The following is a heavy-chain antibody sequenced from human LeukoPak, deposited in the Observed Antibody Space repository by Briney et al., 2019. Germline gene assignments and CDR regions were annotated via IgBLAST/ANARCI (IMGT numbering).Heavy chain of an antibody. J-gene: IGHJ4*02. CDR3: AKDAYSGFSSSYNMDS. V-gene: IGHV1-2*02. CDR2: SNPNSGVT. Sequence: GASVKVCCKASGYTVTGRYLHWVGQALGQGLEWMGWSNPNSGVTNYVQKFEGRVTMTRDTSINTAYLELHSLTSDDTAMYFCAKDAYSGFSSSYNMDSWRQGTLVTVSS. CDR1: GYTVTGRY. D-gene: IGHD5-18*01.